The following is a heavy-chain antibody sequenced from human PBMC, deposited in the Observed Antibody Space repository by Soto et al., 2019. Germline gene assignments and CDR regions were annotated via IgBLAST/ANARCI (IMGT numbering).Heavy chain of an antibody. CDR2: ISYDGSNK. D-gene: IGHD5-12*01. V-gene: IGHV3-30*03. CDR1: GFTFSSYG. Sequence: PGGSLRLSCAASGFTFSSYGMHWVRQAPGKGLEWVAVISYDGSNKYYADSVKGRFTISRDNSKNTLYLQMNSLRAEDTAVYYCAIRYSGYDWTTLPLLPSNLDYWGQGTLVTVSS. J-gene: IGHJ4*02. CDR3: AIRYSGYDWTTLPLLPSNLDY.